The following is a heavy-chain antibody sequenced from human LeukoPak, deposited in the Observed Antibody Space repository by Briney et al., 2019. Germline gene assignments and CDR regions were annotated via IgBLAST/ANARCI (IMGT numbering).Heavy chain of an antibody. D-gene: IGHD3-10*01. CDR1: GFTFSSYA. CDR2: ISYDGSNK. CDR3: TGDRLWFGELLYGYFDY. J-gene: IGHJ4*02. Sequence: GGSLRLSCAASGFTFSSYAMHWVRQAPAKGLEGVAVISYDGSNKYYSDFVKGRFTISRDNSKNTLYLQLTRLRAEDTAVYYCTGDRLWFGELLYGYFDYWGQGTLVTVSS. V-gene: IGHV3-30*04.